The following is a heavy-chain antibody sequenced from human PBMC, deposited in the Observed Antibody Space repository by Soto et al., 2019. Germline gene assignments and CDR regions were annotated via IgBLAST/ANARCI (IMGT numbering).Heavy chain of an antibody. Sequence: QVQLQESGPGLVKPSQTLSLTCTVSGGSISSGGYYWSWIRQHPGKGLEWIGYIYYSGSTYYNPSLKSRVTISVDTSKNQFSLKLSSVTAADTAVYYCARDRRGTVRGVIHSRFDPWGQGTLVTVSS. CDR1: GGSISSGGYY. V-gene: IGHV4-31*03. J-gene: IGHJ5*02. CDR3: ARDRRGTVRGVIHSRFDP. CDR2: IYYSGST. D-gene: IGHD3-10*01.